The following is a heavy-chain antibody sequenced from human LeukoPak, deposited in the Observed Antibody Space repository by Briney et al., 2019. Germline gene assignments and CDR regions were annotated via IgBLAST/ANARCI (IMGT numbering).Heavy chain of an antibody. CDR2: IPYDGSNK. Sequence: GGSLRLSCAASGFTFSSYAMHWVRQAPGKGLEWVAVIPYDGSNKYYADSVKGRFTISRDNSKNTLYLQMNSLRAEDTAVYYCASIDFWSGLDYWGQGTLVTVSS. CDR3: ASIDFWSGLDY. J-gene: IGHJ4*02. D-gene: IGHD3-3*01. V-gene: IGHV3-30-3*01. CDR1: GFTFSSYA.